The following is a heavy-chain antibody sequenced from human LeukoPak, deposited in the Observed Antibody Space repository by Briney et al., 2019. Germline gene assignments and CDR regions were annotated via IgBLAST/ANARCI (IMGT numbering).Heavy chain of an antibody. CDR2: MNPNSGKT. J-gene: IGHJ3*02. Sequence: ASVQVSCKASVYTFTSYDINWVRQATGQGLEWMRWMNPNSGKTGYAQKFQGRVTMTRNTSISTAYMELSSLRSEDTAVYYCASSCGGDCYYRAFDIWGQGTMVTVSS. CDR1: VYTFTSYD. D-gene: IGHD2-21*02. V-gene: IGHV1-8*01. CDR3: ASSCGGDCYYRAFDI.